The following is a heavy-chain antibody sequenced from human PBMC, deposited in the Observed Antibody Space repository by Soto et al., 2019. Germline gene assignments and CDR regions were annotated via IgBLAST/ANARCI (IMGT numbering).Heavy chain of an antibody. J-gene: IGHJ3*01. Sequence: ASVKVSCKTSGFTFANSAVQGVRQPRGQRLEWIGWIIVGSGGTMYAQNLQQRITITRDMSTNTAYVDLSSLRSEDTAVYYCAAELYSGGRCCSFDVWGQGTMVTVSS. CDR3: AAELYSGGRCCSFDV. CDR2: IIVGSGGT. CDR1: GFTFANSA. V-gene: IGHV1-58*01. D-gene: IGHD2-15*01.